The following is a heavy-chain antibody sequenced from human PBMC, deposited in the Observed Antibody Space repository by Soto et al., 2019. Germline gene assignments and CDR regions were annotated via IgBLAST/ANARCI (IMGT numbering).Heavy chain of an antibody. CDR1: GGSISSGTYY. J-gene: IGHJ4*02. V-gene: IGHV4-31*03. CDR3: ARMYSSGWSDY. Sequence: LSLTCTVSGGSISSGTYYWSWIRQHPEKGLEWIGYIYFTGSTYYNPSLESRVTISVDTSKDQFSLKLSSVTAADTAVYYCARMYSSGWSDYWGQGTLVTVSS. D-gene: IGHD6-19*01. CDR2: IYFTGST.